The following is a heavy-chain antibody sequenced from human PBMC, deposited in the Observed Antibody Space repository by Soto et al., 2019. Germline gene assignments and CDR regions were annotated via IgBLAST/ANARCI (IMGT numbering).Heavy chain of an antibody. D-gene: IGHD3-10*01. V-gene: IGHV4-34*01. CDR2: INHSGST. CDR1: GGSFSGYD. CDR3: ARGHGLLWFGELRLSWFDP. J-gene: IGHJ5*02. Sequence: PSETLSLTCAVYGGSFSGYDWSWIRQPPGKGLEWIGEINHSGSTNYNPSLKSRVTISVDTSKNQFSLKLSSVTAADTAVYYCARGHGLLWFGELRLSWFDPWGQGTLVTVSS.